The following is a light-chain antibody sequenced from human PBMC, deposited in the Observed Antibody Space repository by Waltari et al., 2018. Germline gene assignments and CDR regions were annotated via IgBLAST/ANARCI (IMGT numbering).Light chain of an antibody. CDR1: TAVFSTSYYKNY. CDR2: WAS. CDR3: QQYYSTPWT. V-gene: IGKV4-1*01. J-gene: IGKJ1*01. Sequence: DIVMTQSPDSLAVSLRGRATINCQSCTAVFSTSYYKNYLSWYQQNPGPPPNLLIYWASTRESGVPARFSGSGSVTDFTLTISSLQAEDVAVYYCQQYYSTPWTFGQGTNVEIK.